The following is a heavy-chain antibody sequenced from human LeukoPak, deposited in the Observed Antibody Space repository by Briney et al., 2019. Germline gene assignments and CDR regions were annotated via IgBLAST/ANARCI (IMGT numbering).Heavy chain of an antibody. CDR3: ARSRQASGLFSS. Sequence: SETLSLTCTASGYAIISGGFSWNWIRQPPGKGLEWIGCIYDRGPAHYNPSLKSRFTISVDRPKNQFFLNVTSLTAADTAVYYCARSRQASGLFSSWGQGTLVVVSS. CDR2: IYDRGPA. D-gene: IGHD3-10*01. CDR1: GYAIISGGFS. V-gene: IGHV4-30-2*01. J-gene: IGHJ5*02.